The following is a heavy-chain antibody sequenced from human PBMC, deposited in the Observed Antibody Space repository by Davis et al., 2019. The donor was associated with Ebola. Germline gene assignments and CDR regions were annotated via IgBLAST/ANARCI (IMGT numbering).Heavy chain of an antibody. V-gene: IGHV3-74*01. Sequence: GESLKIPCAASGFTFSSYAMHWVRQAPGKGLVWVSRINSDGSSTSYADSVKGRFTISRDNAKNTLYLQMNSLRADDTAVYYCARGVLDYYDSSGYYRWGQGTLVTVSS. CDR1: GFTFSSYA. D-gene: IGHD3-22*01. CDR2: INSDGSST. CDR3: ARGVLDYYDSSGYYR. J-gene: IGHJ4*02.